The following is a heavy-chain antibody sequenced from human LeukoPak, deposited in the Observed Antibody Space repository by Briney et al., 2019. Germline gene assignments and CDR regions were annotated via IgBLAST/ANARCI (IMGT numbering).Heavy chain of an antibody. CDR3: ARAGSSGWYNAFDI. J-gene: IGHJ3*02. CDR2: IYYSGST. V-gene: IGHV4-31*03. D-gene: IGHD6-19*01. CDR1: GCSISSGGYY. Sequence: SETLSLTCTVPGCSISSGGYYWSWIRQHPGKGLEWIGYIYYSGSTYYNPSLKSRVTISVDTSKNQFSLKLSSVTAADTAVYYCARAGSSGWYNAFDIWGQGTMVTVSS.